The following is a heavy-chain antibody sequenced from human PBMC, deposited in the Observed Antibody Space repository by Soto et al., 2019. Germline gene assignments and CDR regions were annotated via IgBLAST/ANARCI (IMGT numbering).Heavy chain of an antibody. CDR2: IFYSGSS. Sequence: SETLSLTCTVSGGSINSDYYWSWIRQHPGKGLEWVGYIFYSGSSYYNPSLKSRITISVDTSKNQFSLKLSSVTAADKAVYYCARLTTVSYFDSWGLGTLVTVSS. J-gene: IGHJ4*02. V-gene: IGHV4-31*03. CDR3: ARLTTVSYFDS. CDR1: GGSINSDYY. D-gene: IGHD4-17*01.